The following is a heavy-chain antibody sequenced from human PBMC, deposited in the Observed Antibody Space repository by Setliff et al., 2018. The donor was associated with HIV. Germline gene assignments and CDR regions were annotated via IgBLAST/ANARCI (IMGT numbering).Heavy chain of an antibody. Sequence: GSLRLSCAASELTFSNYAMTWVRQAPGKGLEWVSSLSGSGGSTYYADSVKGRFTISRDNSKNTLYLQMNSLRAEDTAVYYCAKVLEFGIDAFDIWGQGTVVTVSS. V-gene: IGHV3-23*01. CDR3: AKVLEFGIDAFDI. J-gene: IGHJ3*02. CDR1: ELTFSNYA. CDR2: LSGSGGST. D-gene: IGHD3-10*01.